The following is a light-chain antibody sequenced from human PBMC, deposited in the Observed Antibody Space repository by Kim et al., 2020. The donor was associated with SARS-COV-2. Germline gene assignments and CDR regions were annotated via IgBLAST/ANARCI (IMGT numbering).Light chain of an antibody. CDR2: KDT. J-gene: IGLJ3*02. CDR3: HSADNTDTWV. Sequence: VSPGQTARISRAGEALTMQYAYWCQQKPGQAPLLVLYKDTKRPSVSPERCSGSNAGTTVTLTISGVQAEDEAEYYCHSADNTDTWVFGGGTKLTVL. CDR1: ALTMQY. V-gene: IGLV3-25*03.